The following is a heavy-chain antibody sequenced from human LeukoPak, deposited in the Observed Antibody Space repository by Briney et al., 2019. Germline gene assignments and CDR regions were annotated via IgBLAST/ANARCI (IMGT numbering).Heavy chain of an antibody. CDR1: GGSMSSCY. V-gene: IGHV4-59*13. CDR3: ARHSGSYYFLAY. Sequence: PSETLSLTCTVSGGSMSSCYGSWIREPPGKGGECIGYIYYRGTTNSNPSLKSRVPISVATSKNQFSLKLSSVTAADTAVYYCARHSGSYYFLAYSGQGTLVTVSS. J-gene: IGHJ4*02. CDR2: IYYRGTT. D-gene: IGHD1-26*01.